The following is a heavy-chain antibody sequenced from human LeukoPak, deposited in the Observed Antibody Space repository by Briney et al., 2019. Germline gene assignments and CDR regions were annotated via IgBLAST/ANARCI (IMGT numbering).Heavy chain of an antibody. CDR3: ARDPLQSYSSGWWFDP. CDR1: GDSVSSNSAA. J-gene: IGHJ5*02. V-gene: IGHV6-1*01. Sequence: SQTLSLTCAISGDSVSSNSAAWNWIRRSPSRGLEWLGRTYYRSKWYNDYAVSVKGRITINPDTSKNQFSLQLNSVTPEDTAVYYCARDPLQSYSSGWWFDPWGQGTLVTVSS. CDR2: TYYRSKWYN. D-gene: IGHD6-19*01.